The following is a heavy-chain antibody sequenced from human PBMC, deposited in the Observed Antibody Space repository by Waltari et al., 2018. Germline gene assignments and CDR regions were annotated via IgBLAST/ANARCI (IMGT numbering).Heavy chain of an antibody. J-gene: IGHJ6*02. CDR1: GFTFSGYW. D-gene: IGHD1-7*01. CDR2: ISNDGTDK. CDR3: AKGLWELPPYYYYVMDV. Sequence: VQLVESGGGLVQPGGSLRLSCAASGFTFSGYWMPWVRQAPGKGLEGVARISNDGTDKYYGESGKGRLTISRDNSRNTVHLQMDSLRAEDTAVYYCAKGLWELPPYYYYVMDVWGQGTTVTVSS. V-gene: IGHV3-30*18.